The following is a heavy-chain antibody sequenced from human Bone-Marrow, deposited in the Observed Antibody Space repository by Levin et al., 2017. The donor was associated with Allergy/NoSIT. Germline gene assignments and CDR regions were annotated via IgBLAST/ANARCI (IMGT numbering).Heavy chain of an antibody. Sequence: PSETLSLTCTVSGGSISSYYWSWIRQPPGKGLEWIGFVHYSGSTNYNPSLKSRVSISVDTSRNQFSLRLSSVTAADTAFYYCARLTPIHLWENWGQGTLVTVSS. CDR1: GGSISSYY. V-gene: IGHV4-59*01. J-gene: IGHJ4*02. CDR2: VHYSGST. D-gene: IGHD5-18*01. CDR3: ARLTPIHLWEN.